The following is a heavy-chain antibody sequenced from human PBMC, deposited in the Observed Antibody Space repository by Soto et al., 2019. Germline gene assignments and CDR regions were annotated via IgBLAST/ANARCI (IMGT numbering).Heavy chain of an antibody. J-gene: IGHJ6*03. Sequence: SQTLSLTCAISGDSVSSNSAAWNWIRQSPSRGLEWLGRTYYRSKWYNDYAVSVKSRITINPDTSKNQFSLQLNSVTPEDTAVYYCARGYCSGGSCRVEYYYYYYMDVWGKGTTVTVSS. D-gene: IGHD2-15*01. V-gene: IGHV6-1*01. CDR2: TYYRSKWYN. CDR1: GDSVSSNSAA. CDR3: ARGYCSGGSCRVEYYYYYYMDV.